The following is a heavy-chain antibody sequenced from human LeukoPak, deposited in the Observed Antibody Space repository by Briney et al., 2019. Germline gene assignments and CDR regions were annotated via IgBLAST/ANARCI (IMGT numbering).Heavy chain of an antibody. D-gene: IGHD5-18*01. CDR3: ATGFYSYGSNFDY. CDR2: FDPEDGET. Sequence: ASVKVSCKVSGYTLTELSMHWVRQAPGKGLEWMGGFDPEDGETMYAQKFQGRVTMTEDTSTDTAYMELSSLRSEDTAVYYCATGFYSYGSNFDYWGQGTLVTVSS. J-gene: IGHJ4*02. CDR1: GYTLTELS. V-gene: IGHV1-24*01.